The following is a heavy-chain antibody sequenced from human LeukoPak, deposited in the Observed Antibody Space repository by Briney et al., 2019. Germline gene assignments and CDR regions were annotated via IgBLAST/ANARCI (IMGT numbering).Heavy chain of an antibody. V-gene: IGHV1-2*02. J-gene: IGHJ5*02. Sequence: ASVKVSCKASGYTFTGYYMHWVRQAPGHGLEWMGWINPNSGGTNYAQKFQGRVTMTRDTSISTAYMELSRLRSDDTAVYYCARLTGDRNWFDPWGQGTLVTVSS. CDR1: GYTFTGYY. CDR3: ARLTGDRNWFDP. CDR2: INPNSGGT. D-gene: IGHD7-27*01.